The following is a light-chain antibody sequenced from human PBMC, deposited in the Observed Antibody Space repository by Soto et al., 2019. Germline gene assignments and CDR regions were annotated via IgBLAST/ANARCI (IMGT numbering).Light chain of an antibody. V-gene: IGKV1-9*01. CDR2: TAS. Sequence: DIQLTQSPSFLSASIGDRVTITCRASQGISSFLAWYQQKPGEAPKLMIHTASTLQSGVPSRFSGSGSGTEFTFTISSLQPEDFATYYCQQHHSYPITFGQGTRLEIK. CDR3: QQHHSYPIT. CDR1: QGISSF. J-gene: IGKJ5*01.